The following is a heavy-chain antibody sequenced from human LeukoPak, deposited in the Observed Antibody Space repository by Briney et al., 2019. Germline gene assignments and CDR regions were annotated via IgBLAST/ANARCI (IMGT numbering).Heavy chain of an antibody. J-gene: IGHJ4*02. V-gene: IGHV3-7*01. D-gene: IGHD1-26*01. Sequence: PSETLSLTCTVSGGSISSYYWSWVRQVPGKGLEWVANINQDGSAEYYVDSVKDRFTISRDNAKNSLYLQMNSLRAEDTGVYYCAREGVPGATAHHYDYWGQGSLVTVSS. CDR3: AREGVPGATAHHYDY. CDR1: GGSISSYY. CDR2: INQDGSAE.